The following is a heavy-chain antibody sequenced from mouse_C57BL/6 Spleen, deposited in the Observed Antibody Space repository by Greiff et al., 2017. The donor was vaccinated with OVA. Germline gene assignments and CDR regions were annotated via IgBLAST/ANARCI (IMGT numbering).Heavy chain of an antibody. CDR1: GYSITSGYY. CDR2: ISYDGSN. J-gene: IGHJ2*01. D-gene: IGHD1-2*01. V-gene: IGHV3-6*01. CDR3: ARGYYGKRDYFDY. Sequence: EVKLMESGPGLVKPSQSLSLTCSVTGYSITSGYYWNWIRQFPGNKLEWMGYISYDGSNNYNPSLKNRISITRDTSKNQLFLKLNSVTTEDTATYYCARGYYGKRDYFDYWGQGTTLTVSS.